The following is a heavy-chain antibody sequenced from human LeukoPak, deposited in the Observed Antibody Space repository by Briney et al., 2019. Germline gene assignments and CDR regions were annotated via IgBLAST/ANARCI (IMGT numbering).Heavy chain of an antibody. D-gene: IGHD3-10*01. CDR3: ARDAGRGSGSYRSWFDP. V-gene: IGHV1-18*01. CDR1: GYTFTSYG. J-gene: IGHJ5*02. Sequence: ASVKVSCKASGYTFTSYGISWVRQAPGQGLEWMGWISAYNGNTNYAQKLQGRVTMTTDISTSTAYMELRSLRSDDTAVYYCARDAGRGSGSYRSWFDPWGQGTLVTVSS. CDR2: ISAYNGNT.